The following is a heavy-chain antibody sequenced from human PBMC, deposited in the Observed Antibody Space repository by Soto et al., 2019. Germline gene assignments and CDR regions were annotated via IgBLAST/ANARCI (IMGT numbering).Heavy chain of an antibody. J-gene: IGHJ4*02. CDR1: GYTFTGYY. CDR2: INPNSGGT. D-gene: IGHD3-10*01. Sequence: ASVKVSCKASGYTFTGYYTHWVRQAPGQGLEWMGWINPNSGGTNYAQKFQGRVTMTRDTSISTAYMELSRLRSDDTAVYYCASSDYYGSGSYYPRTLDYWGQGTLVTVSS. CDR3: ASSDYYGSGSYYPRTLDY. V-gene: IGHV1-2*02.